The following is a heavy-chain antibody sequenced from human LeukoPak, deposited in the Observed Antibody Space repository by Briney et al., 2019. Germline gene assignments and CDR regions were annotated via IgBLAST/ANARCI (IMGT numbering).Heavy chain of an antibody. CDR1: GFTFNSDA. Sequence: PRWSLRLSCAASGFTFNSDAMHWVRQAPGKGLEWVAVIWYDGRNRYYADSVKGRFTISRDNSKNTLYLQMNSLRAEDTALYYCARTYYHMDVWGKGATVTVSS. CDR3: ARTYYHMDV. V-gene: IGHV3-33*01. CDR2: IWYDGRNR. J-gene: IGHJ6*03.